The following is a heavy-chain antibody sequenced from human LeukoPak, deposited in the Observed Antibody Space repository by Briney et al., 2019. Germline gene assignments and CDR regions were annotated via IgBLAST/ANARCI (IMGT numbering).Heavy chain of an antibody. D-gene: IGHD6-19*01. CDR1: GYTFTSYG. CDR3: ARVHPKWLVRWGPFDP. J-gene: IGHJ5*02. V-gene: IGHV1-18*01. CDR2: ISAYNGNT. Sequence: GASVKVSCKASGYTFTSYGISWVRQAPGQGLEWMGWISAYNGNTNYAQKLQGRVTMTTDTSTSTAYMELRSLRSDDTAVYYCARVHPKWLVRWGPFDPWGQGTLVTVSS.